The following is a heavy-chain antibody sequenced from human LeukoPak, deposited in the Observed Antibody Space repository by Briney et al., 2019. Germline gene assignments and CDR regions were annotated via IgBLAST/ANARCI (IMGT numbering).Heavy chain of an antibody. D-gene: IGHD5-18*01. CDR1: GFTFDDYA. V-gene: IGHV3-9*01. CDR3: AKDNMGGGYSYADAFDI. Sequence: GGSLRLSCAASGFTFDDYAMHWVRQAPGKGLEWVSGISWNSGSIGYADSVKGRFTISRDNAKNSLYLQMNSLRAEDTALYYCAKDNMGGGYSYADAFDIWGQGTMVTVSS. J-gene: IGHJ3*02. CDR2: ISWNSGSI.